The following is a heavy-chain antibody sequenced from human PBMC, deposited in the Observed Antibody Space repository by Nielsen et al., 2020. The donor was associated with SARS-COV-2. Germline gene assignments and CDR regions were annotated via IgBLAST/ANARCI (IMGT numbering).Heavy chain of an antibody. D-gene: IGHD1-26*01. Sequence: GESLKISCAASGFTFSNAWMSWVRQAPGKGLEWVGRIKSKTDGGTTDYAAPVKGRFTISRDDSKNTLYLQMNSLKTEDTAVYYCTAHGGWDLPAFDIWGQGTMVTVSS. V-gene: IGHV3-15*01. CDR2: IKSKTDGGTT. CDR1: GFTFSNAW. J-gene: IGHJ3*02. CDR3: TAHGGWDLPAFDI.